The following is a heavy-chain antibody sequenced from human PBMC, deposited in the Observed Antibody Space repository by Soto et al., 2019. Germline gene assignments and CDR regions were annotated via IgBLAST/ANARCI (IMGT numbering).Heavy chain of an antibody. CDR1: GFTFSSYA. CDR3: SSCPTTCPF. J-gene: IGHJ4*02. CDR2: ISSNGGSK. D-gene: IGHD2-2*01. Sequence: EMQLVESGGGLVQPGGSLRLSCAASGFTFSSYAMQWVRQAPGKGLEYVSSISSNGGSKYYAKSVKGRFIISRDNSKNMLFLQMGSLRDEDMAVYYCSSCPTTCPFWGQGILVTVSS. V-gene: IGHV3-64*01.